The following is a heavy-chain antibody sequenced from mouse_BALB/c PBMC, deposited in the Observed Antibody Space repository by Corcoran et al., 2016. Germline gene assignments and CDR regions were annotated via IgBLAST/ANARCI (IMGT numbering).Heavy chain of an antibody. CDR1: GFSLSTSGMG. V-gene: IGHV8-12*01. CDR3: ARSITTSAMDY. D-gene: IGHD1-1*01. CDR2: IYWDDDK. Sequence: QVTLKESGPGILQPSQTLSLTCSFSGFSLSTSGMGVSWIRQPSGKGLEWLAHIYWDDDKRYNPSLKSRLTISKDTSRNQVFLKITSVDTADTATYYCARSITTSAMDYWCQGTSVTVSS. J-gene: IGHJ4*01.